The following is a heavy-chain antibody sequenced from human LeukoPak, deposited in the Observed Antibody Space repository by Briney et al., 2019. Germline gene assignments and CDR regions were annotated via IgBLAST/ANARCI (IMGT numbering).Heavy chain of an antibody. D-gene: IGHD3-22*01. J-gene: IGHJ5*02. CDR3: ARVYYDSSGLLPYWFDP. Sequence: PSETLSPTCTVSGGSISSSSYYWGWIRQPPGKGLEWIGSIYYSGSTYYNPSLKSRVTISVDTSKNQFSLKLSSVTAADTAVYYCARVYYDSSGLLPYWFDPWGQGTLVTVSS. CDR1: GGSISSSSYY. CDR2: IYYSGST. V-gene: IGHV4-39*01.